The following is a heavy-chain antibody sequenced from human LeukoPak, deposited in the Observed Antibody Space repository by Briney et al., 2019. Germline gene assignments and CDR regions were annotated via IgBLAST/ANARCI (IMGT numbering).Heavy chain of an antibody. J-gene: IGHJ5*02. V-gene: IGHV3-7*01. CDR1: GFTFSGYW. D-gene: IGHD4/OR15-4a*01. CDR3: ARDARVLPS. CDR2: IKQDGSEK. Sequence: GGSLRLSCAASGFTFSGYWMSWVRQAPGKGLEWVANIKQDGSEKYYVDSVKGRFTISRDNAKNSLYLQMNSLRAEDTAVYYCARDARVLPSWGQGTLVTVSS.